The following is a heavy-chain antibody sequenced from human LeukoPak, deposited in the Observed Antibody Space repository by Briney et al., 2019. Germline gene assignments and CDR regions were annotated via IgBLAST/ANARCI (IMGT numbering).Heavy chain of an antibody. V-gene: IGHV3-21*01. Sequence: TGGSLRLSCAASGFSFSSYEMNWVRQAPGKGLEWVSSISSSSSYIYYADSVKGRFTISRDNAKNSLYLQMNSLRAEDTAVYYCARDRKVTNDAFDIWGQGTMVTVSS. CDR3: ARDRKVTNDAFDI. J-gene: IGHJ3*02. CDR1: GFSFSSYE. CDR2: ISSSSSYI. D-gene: IGHD4-11*01.